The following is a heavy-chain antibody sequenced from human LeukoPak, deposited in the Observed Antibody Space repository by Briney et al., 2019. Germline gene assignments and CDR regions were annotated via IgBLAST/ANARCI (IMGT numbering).Heavy chain of an antibody. Sequence: GSSVKVSCKASGGAFSSYAISWVRQAPGQGLEWMGGIIPIFGTANYAQKFQGRVTITADESTSTAYMELSSLRSEDTAVYYCAGPDIVVVPAAIEYFQHWGQGTLVTVSS. V-gene: IGHV1-69*01. CDR3: AGPDIVVVPAAIEYFQH. CDR1: GGAFSSYA. J-gene: IGHJ1*01. CDR2: IIPIFGTA. D-gene: IGHD2-2*02.